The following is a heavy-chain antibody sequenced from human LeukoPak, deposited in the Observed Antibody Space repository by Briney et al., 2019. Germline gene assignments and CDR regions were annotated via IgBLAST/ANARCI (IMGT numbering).Heavy chain of an antibody. J-gene: IGHJ4*02. CDR3: ARFNLGYCTNGVCFDY. CDR1: VYTFTDYY. V-gene: IGHV1-2*02. Sequence: GASVNVSCKPSVYTFTDYYMHWVRQAPGQGLEWMGWINPNSGVTNYAQNFQGRVTMTRDTSSSTAYMELSRLRSDDTAVYYCARFNLGYCTNGVCFDYWGQGTLVTVSS. CDR2: INPNSGVT. D-gene: IGHD2-8*01.